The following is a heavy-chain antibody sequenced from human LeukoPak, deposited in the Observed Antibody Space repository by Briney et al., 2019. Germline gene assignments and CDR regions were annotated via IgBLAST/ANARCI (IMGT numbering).Heavy chain of an antibody. J-gene: IGHJ4*02. CDR2: IVVGSGNT. CDR3: AAGYRVGATTFDY. V-gene: IGHV1-58*02. D-gene: IGHD1-26*01. CDR1: GFTFTSSA. Sequence: SAKVSCKASGFTFTSSAMQWVRQARGQRLEWIGWIVVGSGNTNYAQKFQERVTITRDRSTSTAYMELSSLRSEDTAVYYCAAGYRVGATTFDYWGQGTLVTVSS.